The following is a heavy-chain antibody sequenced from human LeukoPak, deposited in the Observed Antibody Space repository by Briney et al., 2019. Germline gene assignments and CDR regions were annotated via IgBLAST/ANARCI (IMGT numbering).Heavy chain of an antibody. CDR3: ARGRVYWATGAFDI. V-gene: IGHV1-8*03. D-gene: IGHD5-12*01. CDR2: MNPDSGNT. Sequence: GASVKVSCKASGYTFTGHYMHWVRQAPGQGLEWMGWMNPDSGNTGYAQKFQGRVTITRNTSISTAYMELSSLRSEDTAVYYCARGRVYWATGAFDIWGQGTMVTVSS. J-gene: IGHJ3*02. CDR1: GYTFTGHY.